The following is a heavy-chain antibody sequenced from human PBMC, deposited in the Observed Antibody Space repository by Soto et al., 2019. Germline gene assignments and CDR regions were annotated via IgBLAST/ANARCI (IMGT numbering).Heavy chain of an antibody. CDR2: ISSSSTI. Sequence: GGSLRLSCAASGFTFSSYSVNWVRQAPGKGLEWVSYISSSSTIYYADSVKGRFTISRDNAKNSLYLQMNSLRDEDTAVYYCARVDFSGWSGGYWGQGTLVTVSS. V-gene: IGHV3-48*02. CDR3: ARVDFSGWSGGY. J-gene: IGHJ4*02. CDR1: GFTFSSYS. D-gene: IGHD6-19*01.